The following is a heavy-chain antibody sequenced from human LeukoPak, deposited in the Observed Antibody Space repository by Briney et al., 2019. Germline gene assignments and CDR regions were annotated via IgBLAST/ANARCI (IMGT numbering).Heavy chain of an antibody. D-gene: IGHD1-26*01. J-gene: IGHJ4*02. Sequence: GGSLRLSCAASGFTFSSYAMHWVRQAPGKGLEWVAVISYDGSNKYYADSVKGRFTISRDNSKNTLYLQMNSLRAEDTAVYYCARGHSGSYAPGGYWGQGTLVTVSS. CDR2: ISYDGSNK. CDR3: ARGHSGSYAPGGY. V-gene: IGHV3-30*04. CDR1: GFTFSSYA.